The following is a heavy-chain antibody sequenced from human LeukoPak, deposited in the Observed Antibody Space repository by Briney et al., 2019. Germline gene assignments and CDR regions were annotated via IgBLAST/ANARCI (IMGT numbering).Heavy chain of an antibody. D-gene: IGHD6-13*01. Sequence: GGSPRLSCAASGFTFSSYGMHWVRQAPGKGLEWVAFIRYDGSNKYYADSVKGRFTISRDNSKNTLYLQMNSLRAEDTAVYYCAKDRRSSSWLDSSYYYYYDMDVWGQGTTVTVSS. CDR3: AKDRRSSSWLDSSYYYYYDMDV. CDR2: IRYDGSNK. J-gene: IGHJ6*02. CDR1: GFTFSSYG. V-gene: IGHV3-30*02.